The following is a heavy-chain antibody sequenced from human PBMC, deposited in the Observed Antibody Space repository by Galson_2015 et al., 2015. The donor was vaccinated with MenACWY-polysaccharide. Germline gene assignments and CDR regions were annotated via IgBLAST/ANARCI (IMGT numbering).Heavy chain of an antibody. D-gene: IGHD6-6*01. Sequence: SLRLSCAASGFTFSSYGMHWVRQAPGKGLDWVAFIRYDGSAKYYADSVKGRFTISRDNSKNTLYLQMNSLRAEDTAVYYCAKDRDSSSSDPDYRGQGTLVTVSS. J-gene: IGHJ4*02. CDR1: GFTFSSYG. V-gene: IGHV3-30*02. CDR2: IRYDGSAK. CDR3: AKDRDSSSSDPDY.